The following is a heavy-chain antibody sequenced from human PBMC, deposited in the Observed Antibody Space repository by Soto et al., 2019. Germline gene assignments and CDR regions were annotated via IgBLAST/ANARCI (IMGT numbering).Heavy chain of an antibody. CDR3: ARSIAVAGPFDY. V-gene: IGHV4-59*01. CDR1: GGSITKYF. Sequence: PSETLSLTCSVPGGSITKYFWSWIRQPPGKGLEWIGFIYHSGITNYNPSLMSRVAISVDTPKNQFSLKLTSVTAADTAVYYCARSIAVAGPFDYWGQGTLVTVSS. J-gene: IGHJ4*02. CDR2: IYHSGIT. D-gene: IGHD6-19*01.